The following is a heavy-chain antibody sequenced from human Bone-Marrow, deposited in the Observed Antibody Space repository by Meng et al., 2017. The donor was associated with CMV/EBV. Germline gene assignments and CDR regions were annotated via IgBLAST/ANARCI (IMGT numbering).Heavy chain of an antibody. CDR3: AKARSSSGMDYSMYV. V-gene: IGHV3-33*03. Sequence: GGSLRLSCATSGFTFTYYAMHWVRQAPGKGLEWVAIIWYDASNKYYADSVKGRFTISRDKSKNTLYLQMNSLRAEDTDVYLCAKARSSSGMDYSMYVWGQGTTVTVSS. CDR1: GFTFTYYA. D-gene: IGHD3-10*01. CDR2: IWYDASNK. J-gene: IGHJ6*02.